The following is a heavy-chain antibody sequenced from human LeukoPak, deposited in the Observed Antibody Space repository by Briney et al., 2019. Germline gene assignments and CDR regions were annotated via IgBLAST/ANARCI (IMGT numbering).Heavy chain of an antibody. Sequence: PGGSLRLSCAASGFTFSTFAMIWVRQPPGKGLEWVSSIFPSGGEIHYADSVRGRFTISRDNSKSTLSLQMNSLRAEDTAVYYCARDKSSGPWDYWGQGTLVTVSS. J-gene: IGHJ4*02. D-gene: IGHD3-22*01. CDR1: GFTFSTFA. V-gene: IGHV3-23*01. CDR2: IFPSGGEI. CDR3: ARDKSSGPWDY.